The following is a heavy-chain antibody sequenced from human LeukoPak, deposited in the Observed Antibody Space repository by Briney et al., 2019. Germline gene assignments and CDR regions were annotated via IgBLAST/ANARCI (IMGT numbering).Heavy chain of an antibody. V-gene: IGHV1-69*06. D-gene: IGHD2-2*01. Sequence: ASVKVSCKASGGTFSGYTISWVRQAPGQGLEWMGGIIPIFGTANYAQKFQGRVTITADKSTSTVYMELSSLRSGDTAVYYCARGYCSGTSCSWFDPWGQGTLVTVSS. CDR3: ARGYCSGTSCSWFDP. CDR2: IIPIFGTA. J-gene: IGHJ5*02. CDR1: GGTFSGYT.